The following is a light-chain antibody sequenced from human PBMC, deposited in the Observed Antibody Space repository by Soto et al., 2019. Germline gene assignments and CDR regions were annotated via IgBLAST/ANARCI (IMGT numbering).Light chain of an antibody. V-gene: IGLV2-23*02. CDR3: CSYAQSGTGV. Sequence: QSVLTQPASVSGSPGQSVTFSCTGTASDVGSYNVVSWYQQNPGKALKLMIYEVNKRPSGVSDRFSGSKSGNTASLTISALQADDEGDYFCCSYAQSGTGVFGGGTKVTVL. CDR1: ASDVGSYNV. CDR2: EVN. J-gene: IGLJ3*02.